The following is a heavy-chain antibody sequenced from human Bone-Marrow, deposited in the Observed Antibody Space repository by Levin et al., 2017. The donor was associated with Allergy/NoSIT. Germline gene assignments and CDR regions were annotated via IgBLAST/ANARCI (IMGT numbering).Heavy chain of an antibody. CDR2: FYYRGNS. J-gene: IGHJ6*03. CDR3: ARDLDYYYYMDV. V-gene: IGHV4-61*08. CDR1: GAFITTGAYY. Sequence: SETLSLTCNVSGAFITTGAYYWTWLRQPPGKGLEWIGYFYYRGNSNTNPSLSDRVTISADTSKNQFSLNLRSVTAADTAVYYCARDLDYYYYMDVWGKGTTVTVSS.